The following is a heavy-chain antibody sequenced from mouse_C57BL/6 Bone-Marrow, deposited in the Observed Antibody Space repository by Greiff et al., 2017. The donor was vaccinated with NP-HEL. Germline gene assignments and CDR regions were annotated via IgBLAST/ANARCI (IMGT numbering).Heavy chain of an antibody. V-gene: IGHV6-3*01. CDR1: GFTFSNYW. Sequence: EVKLVESGGGLVQPGGSMKLSCVASGFTFSNYWMNWVRQSPEKGLEWVAQIRLKSDNYATHYAESVKGRFTISRDDSKSSVYLQMNNLRAEDTGIYYCTVGTTVVARNYFDYWGQGTTLTVSS. D-gene: IGHD1-1*01. CDR2: IRLKSDNYAT. J-gene: IGHJ2*01. CDR3: TVGTTVVARNYFDY.